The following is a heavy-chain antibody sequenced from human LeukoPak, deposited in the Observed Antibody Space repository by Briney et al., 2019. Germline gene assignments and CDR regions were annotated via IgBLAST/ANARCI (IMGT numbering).Heavy chain of an antibody. V-gene: IGHV3-30*02. Sequence: GGSLRLSCAASGFTFSSYGMHWVRQAPGKGLEWVAFIRYDGSNKYYADSVKGRFTISRDNSKNPLYLQINSLRAEDTAMYYCAKDLGYDSSGFDYWGQGTLVTVSS. J-gene: IGHJ4*02. CDR3: AKDLGYDSSGFDY. CDR2: IRYDGSNK. D-gene: IGHD3-22*01. CDR1: GFTFSSYG.